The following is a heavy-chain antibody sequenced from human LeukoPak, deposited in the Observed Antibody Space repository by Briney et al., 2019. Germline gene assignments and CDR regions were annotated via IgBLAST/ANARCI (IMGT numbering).Heavy chain of an antibody. V-gene: IGHV3-23*01. D-gene: IGHD1-26*01. CDR3: AILTGSYYGELDFDY. CDR1: GFTFSSYA. Sequence: GGSLRLSCAASGFTFSSYAMSWVRQAPGKGLEWVSAISGSGGSTYYADSVKGRFTISRDNSKNTLYLQMNSLRAEDTAVYYCAILTGSYYGELDFDYWGQGTLVTVSS. CDR2: ISGSGGST. J-gene: IGHJ4*02.